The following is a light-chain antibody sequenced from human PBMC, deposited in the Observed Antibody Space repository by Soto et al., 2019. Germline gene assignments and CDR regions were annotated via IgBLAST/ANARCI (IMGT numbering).Light chain of an antibody. J-gene: IGKJ3*01. CDR1: QSVSSSY. V-gene: IGKV3-20*01. CDR3: QQYGSSPVFT. Sequence: EIVLTQSPGTLSLSPGERATLSCRASQSVSSSYLAWYQQKPGEAPRLLIYGASSRATGIPDRFSGSGSGTDLTLTISRLEPEDVGVYYCQQYGSSPVFTFVPRTKVHIK. CDR2: GAS.